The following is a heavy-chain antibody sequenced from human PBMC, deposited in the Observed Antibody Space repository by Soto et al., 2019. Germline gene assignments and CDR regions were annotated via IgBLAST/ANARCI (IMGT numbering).Heavy chain of an antibody. CDR2: ISPNTGNI. CDR1: GYTFTRNG. Sequence: QVPLVQSGAEVKKPGASVNVSCKTSGYTFTRNGISWVRQAPGQGLEWMGWISPNTGNIKYAQKLQGRVIMTTATSTSTAYMELRSLRSDDTAVYYCVKDRDSNSWPSRDVWGPGTTVTVSS. V-gene: IGHV1-18*01. J-gene: IGHJ6*02. CDR3: VKDRDSNSWPSRDV. D-gene: IGHD3-22*01.